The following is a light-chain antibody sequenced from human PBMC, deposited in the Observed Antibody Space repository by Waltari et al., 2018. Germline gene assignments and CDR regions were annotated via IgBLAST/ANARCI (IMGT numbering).Light chain of an antibody. J-gene: IGLJ1*01. CDR2: EVN. V-gene: IGLV2-14*01. CDR3: SSYTSSTTYV. CDR1: SSDVGGYNY. Sequence: HSALTQPASVSGSPGPSLTIPCTGTSSDVGGYNYVSWYQQHPGKAPKLMIYEVNNRPSGISSRFSGSKSGNTASLTISGLQAEDAADYYCSSYTSSTTYVFGTGTKVTVL.